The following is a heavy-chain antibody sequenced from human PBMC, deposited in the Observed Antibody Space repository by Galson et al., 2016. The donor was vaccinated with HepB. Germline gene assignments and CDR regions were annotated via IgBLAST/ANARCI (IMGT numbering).Heavy chain of an antibody. Sequence: SETLSLTCTVSAASITTPSYFWGWIRQPPGRGLEWPGTIHYRGNSFYNPSLKSRLIMSVDTSKNQFSLQMTSVTAADTAIYYRAGWYTPWGGFEHWGRGTQVTVSS. D-gene: IGHD6-19*01. CDR2: IHYRGNS. CDR1: AASITTPSYF. V-gene: IGHV4-39*01. CDR3: AGWYTPWGGFEH. J-gene: IGHJ1*01.